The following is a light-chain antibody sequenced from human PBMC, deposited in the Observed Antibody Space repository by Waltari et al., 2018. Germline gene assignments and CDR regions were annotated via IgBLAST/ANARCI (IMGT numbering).Light chain of an antibody. CDR2: DGA. Sequence: IVLTQSPATLSLSPGERATLSCRASQSISSYLAWYQQQPGQAPRLLICDGANRATGIPARFSGSGSKTDFTLTIASLEPEDSAVYYCQQSYNWPRTFGQGTKVEIK. V-gene: IGKV3-11*01. CDR3: QQSYNWPRT. CDR1: QSISSY. J-gene: IGKJ1*01.